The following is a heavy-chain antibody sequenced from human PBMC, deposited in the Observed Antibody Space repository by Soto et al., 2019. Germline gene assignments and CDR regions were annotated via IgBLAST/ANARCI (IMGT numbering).Heavy chain of an antibody. D-gene: IGHD3-9*01. CDR2: IYYSGST. J-gene: IGHJ3*02. CDR3: AREMRVGALRYFDWFLYAFDI. Sequence: PSETLSLSCAVSGGSISSGGYYLSWLRQHPGQGQAWIGYIYYSGSTYYNPSLKSRVTISVDTTKNQFSLKLSSVTAADTAVYYCAREMRVGALRYFDWFLYAFDIWGQGTMVTVSS. V-gene: IGHV4-31*11. CDR1: GGSISSGGYY.